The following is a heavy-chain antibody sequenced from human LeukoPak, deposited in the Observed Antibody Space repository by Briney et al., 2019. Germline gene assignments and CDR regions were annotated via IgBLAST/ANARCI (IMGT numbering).Heavy chain of an antibody. J-gene: IGHJ6*02. CDR2: IYYSGST. V-gene: IGHV4-30-2*01. CDR1: GGSISSGGYS. Sequence: SETLSLTCAVSGGSISSGGYSWRWIRQPPGKGLEWIGYIYYSGSTYYNPSLKSRVTISVDRSKNQFSLKLSSVTAADTAVYYCARVGVMATVNGYRYHSLDIWGQGTTVAVSS. CDR3: ARVGVMATVNGYRYHSLDI. D-gene: IGHD3-16*01.